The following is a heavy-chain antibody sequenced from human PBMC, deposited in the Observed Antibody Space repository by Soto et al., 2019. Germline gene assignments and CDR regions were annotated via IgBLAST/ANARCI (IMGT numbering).Heavy chain of an antibody. Sequence: GGSLILSCAASGFTFGSYAMSWVRQAPGKGLEWVSAISGSGGSTYYADSVKGRFTISRDNSKNTLYLQMNSLRAEDTAVYYCTKGWSAFDIWGQGTMVTVSS. V-gene: IGHV3-23*01. CDR2: ISGSGGST. D-gene: IGHD3-3*01. CDR1: GFTFGSYA. CDR3: TKGWSAFDI. J-gene: IGHJ3*02.